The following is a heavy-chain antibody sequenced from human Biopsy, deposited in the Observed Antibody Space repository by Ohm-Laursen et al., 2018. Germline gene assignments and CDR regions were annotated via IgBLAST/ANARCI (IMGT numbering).Heavy chain of an antibody. D-gene: IGHD3-10*01. V-gene: IGHV3-33*01. CDR1: GLTFSGYG. Sequence: SLRLSCAASGLTFSGYGMHWVRQAPGKGLEWVAVIWYDGTDKFYADSVKGRFTISRDNSKNTLYLHMNSLRAADTAVYYCARDRYYGSENYFSHYNMDVWGQGTTVTVSS. CDR3: ARDRYYGSENYFSHYNMDV. CDR2: IWYDGTDK. J-gene: IGHJ6*03.